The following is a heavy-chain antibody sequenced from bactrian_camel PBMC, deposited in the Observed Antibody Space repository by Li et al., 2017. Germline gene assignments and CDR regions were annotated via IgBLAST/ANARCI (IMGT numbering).Heavy chain of an antibody. D-gene: IGHD6*01. V-gene: IGHV3S40*01. J-gene: IGHJ4*01. CDR2: INDGGDTT. Sequence: VQLVESGGGLVQPGGSLRLSCAASGFTFSRFHMTWVRQAPGKGLEWVSTINDGGDTTSDADSVKGRFTISRDNAKNAVYLQMNSLKTEDRAIYYCAIPPIGLWYPWEHWGQGTQVTVS. CDR1: GFTFSRFH. CDR3: AIPPIGLWYPWEH.